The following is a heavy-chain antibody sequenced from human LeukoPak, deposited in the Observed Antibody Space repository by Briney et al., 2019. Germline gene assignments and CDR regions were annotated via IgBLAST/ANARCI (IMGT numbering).Heavy chain of an antibody. J-gene: IGHJ4*02. Sequence: WGSLRLSCAASGFTFNSYAMSWVRQAPEKGLEWVATISGSGGGTYYADSVKGRFTISRDDSKNTLYLQMNSLRAEDTAVYYCAKDLGRYRNNYFDYWGQGTVLTVSS. CDR2: ISGSGGGT. D-gene: IGHD1-26*01. CDR3: AKDLGRYRNNYFDY. CDR1: GFTFNSYA. V-gene: IGHV3-23*01.